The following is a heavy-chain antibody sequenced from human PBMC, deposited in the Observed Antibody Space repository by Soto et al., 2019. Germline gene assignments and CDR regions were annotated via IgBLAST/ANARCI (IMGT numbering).Heavy chain of an antibody. CDR1: GFTFSSYA. CDR2: MSYDGRET. CDR3: ARDFRDKKPSNWFDP. D-gene: IGHD2-21*02. Sequence: PGGSLRLSCAGSGFTFSSYAIHWVRQAPGKGLDWVAVMSYDGRETYYTDSVKGRFTTSRDNSKNTLYLQMNSLRVEDTAVYYCARDFRDKKPSNWFDPWGPGTLVTVSS. J-gene: IGHJ5*02. V-gene: IGHV3-30*04.